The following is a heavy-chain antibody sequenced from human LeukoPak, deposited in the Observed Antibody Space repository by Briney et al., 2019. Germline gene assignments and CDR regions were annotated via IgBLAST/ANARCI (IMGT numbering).Heavy chain of an antibody. Sequence: PSETLSLTCTVSGGSISSGSYYWSWIRQPAGMGLEWIGRIYTSGSTNYNPSLKSRVTISVDTSKNQFSLKLSSVTAADTAVYYCARAYYSNYVDGMDVWGQGTTVTVSS. CDR2: IYTSGST. D-gene: IGHD4-11*01. J-gene: IGHJ6*02. CDR1: GGSISSGSYY. CDR3: ARAYYSNYVDGMDV. V-gene: IGHV4-61*02.